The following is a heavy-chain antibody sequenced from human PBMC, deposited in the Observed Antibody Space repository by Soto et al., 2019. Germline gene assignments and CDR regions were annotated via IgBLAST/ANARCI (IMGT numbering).Heavy chain of an antibody. V-gene: IGHV1-24*01. CDR3: AADRKIVGTIGAFDF. CDR1: KYTLTELT. D-gene: IGHD1-26*01. Sequence: QVQLIQSGAEVRKPGASVKVSCKVPKYTLTELTIDWLRQAPGKGLEWMGRSAPEEGEPIYPQKFQGRLSMTEDPSTDTAYMELTSLRFKDTAVYFCAADRKIVGTIGAFDFWGQGTLVTVSS. CDR2: SAPEEGEP. J-gene: IGHJ4*02.